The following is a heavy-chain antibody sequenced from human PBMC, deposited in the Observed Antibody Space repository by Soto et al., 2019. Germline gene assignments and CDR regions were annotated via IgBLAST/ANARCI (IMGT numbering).Heavy chain of an antibody. V-gene: IGHV4-39*01. J-gene: IGHJ5*02. CDR3: ARRSSSSLGSLFDP. CDR1: GGSISSSTYY. CDR2: MYYTGNK. D-gene: IGHD6-6*01. Sequence: NPSETLSLTCTVFGGSISSSTYYWDWIRQPPGKGLEWIGAMYYTGNKNYNPSLESRVTMSVDTSKNQFSLKLSSVTPTDTAVYYCARRSSSSLGSLFDPWGRGILVTFSS.